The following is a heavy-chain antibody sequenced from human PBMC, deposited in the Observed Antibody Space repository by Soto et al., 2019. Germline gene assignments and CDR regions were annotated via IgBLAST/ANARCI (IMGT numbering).Heavy chain of an antibody. CDR2: IIPIFGTA. CDR3: ARDHRAMVPYYYYYYGMDV. D-gene: IGHD5-18*01. V-gene: IGHV1-69*01. Sequence: QVQLVQSGAEVKKPGSSVKVSCKASGGTFSSYAISWVRQAPGQGLEWMGGIIPIFGTANYAQKFQGRVTITADESTSTAYMELSGLRSEDTAVYYCARDHRAMVPYYYYYYGMDVWGQGTTVTVSS. CDR1: GGTFSSYA. J-gene: IGHJ6*02.